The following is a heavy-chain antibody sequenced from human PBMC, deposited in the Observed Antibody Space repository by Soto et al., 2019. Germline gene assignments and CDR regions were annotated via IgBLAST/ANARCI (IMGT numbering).Heavy chain of an antibody. CDR1: GGSIIRSSYY. CDR2: FYFSGNT. V-gene: IGHV4-39*01. J-gene: IGHJ2*01. Sequence: PSETLSLTCTVSGGSIIRSSYYWGWIRQPPGEGLEWIGSFYFSGNTHHNPSLQSRVTISVDTSKNQFSLKLTSVTAADTAVYYCARPGNNRNWYFDLWGRGTLVTVSS. CDR3: ARPGNNRNWYFDL. D-gene: IGHD1-1*01.